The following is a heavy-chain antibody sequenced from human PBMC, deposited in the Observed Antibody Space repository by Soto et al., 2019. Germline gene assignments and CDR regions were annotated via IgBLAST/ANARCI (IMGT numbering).Heavy chain of an antibody. Sequence: QVQLVQSGAEVKKPGASVKVSCKASGYTFTSYDINWVRQATGQGLEWMGWMNPNTGNTAYAQKFQGRITMTRNTSISTAYMELSSLRSEDSAVYYCAREKVTSGYPDWGQGTLVTVSS. D-gene: IGHD3-22*01. CDR3: AREKVTSGYPD. CDR1: GYTFTSYD. V-gene: IGHV1-8*01. J-gene: IGHJ4*02. CDR2: MNPNTGNT.